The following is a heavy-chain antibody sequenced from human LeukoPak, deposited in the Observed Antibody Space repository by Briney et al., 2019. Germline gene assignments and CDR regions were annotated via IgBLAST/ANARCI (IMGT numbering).Heavy chain of an antibody. CDR2: INHSGST. Sequence: NPSETLSLTCAVYGGSFSGYYWSWIRQPPGKGLEWIGEINHSGSTNYNPSLKSRVTISVDTSKNQFSLKLSSVTAADTAVYYCASGWYFGYWGQGTLVTVSS. J-gene: IGHJ4*02. CDR1: GGSFSGYY. CDR3: ASGWYFGY. V-gene: IGHV4-34*01.